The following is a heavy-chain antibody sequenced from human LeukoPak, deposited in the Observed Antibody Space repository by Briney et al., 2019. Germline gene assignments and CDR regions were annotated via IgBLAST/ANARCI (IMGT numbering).Heavy chain of an antibody. CDR3: ARDPRYSSSWHLEFDY. CDR1: GFTFSSYW. V-gene: IGHV3-7*01. J-gene: IGHJ4*02. D-gene: IGHD6-13*01. Sequence: GGSLRLSCAASGFTFSSYWMSWVRQAPGKGLEWVANIKQDGSEKYYVDSVKGRFTISRDNAKNSLYLQMNSLRAEDTAVYYCARDPRYSSSWHLEFDYWGQGTLVTVSS. CDR2: IKQDGSEK.